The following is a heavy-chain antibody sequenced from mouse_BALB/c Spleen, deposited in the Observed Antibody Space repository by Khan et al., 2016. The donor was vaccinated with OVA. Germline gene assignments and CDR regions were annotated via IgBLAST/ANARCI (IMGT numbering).Heavy chain of an antibody. Sequence: QVQLQQSGAELARPGASVKLSCKASGYTFTDYYINWVRQRTGQGLEWIGDIYPGIGNTYYNEKFKGKATLTADKSSSTAYMQLSSLTSEDSAVDFCARSGTGSFLYWGQGTLVTVSA. V-gene: IGHV1-77*01. CDR1: GYTFTDYY. J-gene: IGHJ3*01. CDR2: IYPGIGNT. D-gene: IGHD4-1*01. CDR3: ARSGTGSFLY.